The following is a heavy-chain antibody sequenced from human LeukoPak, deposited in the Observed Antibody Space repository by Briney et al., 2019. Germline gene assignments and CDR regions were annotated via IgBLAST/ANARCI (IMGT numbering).Heavy chain of an antibody. CDR2: IYYSGST. J-gene: IGHJ4*02. D-gene: IGHD3-22*01. CDR1: GGSISSYY. CDR3: AGGDYDSSGAGTDC. Sequence: PSETLSLTCTVSGGSISSYYWSWIRQPPGKGLEWIGYIYYSGSTNYNPSLKSRVTISVDTSKNQFSLKLSSVTAADTAVYYCAGGDYDSSGAGTDCGGQGTLSPSPQ. V-gene: IGHV4-59*01.